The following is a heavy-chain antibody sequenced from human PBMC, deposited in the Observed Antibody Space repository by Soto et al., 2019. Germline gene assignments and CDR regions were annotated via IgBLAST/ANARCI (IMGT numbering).Heavy chain of an antibody. Sequence: TGGSLRLSCAASGFTFSNYAMAWVRRAPGKGLEWVSLITGSAFDTKTADSVKGRFIVSRDNSRNTLYLQMNSLRPEDTAVYYCTKRLPKYFDDWGQGTLVTVS. D-gene: IGHD2-15*01. CDR1: GFTFSNYA. CDR3: TKRLPKYFDD. J-gene: IGHJ4*02. V-gene: IGHV3-23*01. CDR2: ITGSAFDT.